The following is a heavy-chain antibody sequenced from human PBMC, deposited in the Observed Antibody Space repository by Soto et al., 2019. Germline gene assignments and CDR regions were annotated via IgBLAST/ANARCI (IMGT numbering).Heavy chain of an antibody. Sequence: GESLKISCKGSGYSFSNWWIAWVRQMPGKGLEYMGIIYPSDSQTRYSPSFQGQVAISADKSISTAYLQWSSLKASDTAIYYCARHGFYGDYSSNYFDPWGQGTLVTVSS. J-gene: IGHJ5*02. CDR3: ARHGFYGDYSSNYFDP. CDR2: IYPSDSQT. V-gene: IGHV5-51*01. D-gene: IGHD4-17*01. CDR1: GYSFSNWW.